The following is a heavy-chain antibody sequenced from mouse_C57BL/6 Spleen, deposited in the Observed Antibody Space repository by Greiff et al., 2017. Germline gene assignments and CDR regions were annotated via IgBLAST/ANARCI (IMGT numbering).Heavy chain of an antibody. CDR2: IYPGSGNT. CDR3: ARSVAYYFDY. J-gene: IGHJ2*01. Sequence: QQSGPELVKPGASVKISFKASGYTFTDHHINRVKQRPGQGPEWIGWIYPGSGNTKYNEKFKGKATLTVDTSSSTAYMQLSSLTSEDSAVYFCARSVAYYFDYWGQGTTLTVSS. D-gene: IGHD1-1*02. V-gene: IGHV1-84*01. CDR1: GYTFTDHH.